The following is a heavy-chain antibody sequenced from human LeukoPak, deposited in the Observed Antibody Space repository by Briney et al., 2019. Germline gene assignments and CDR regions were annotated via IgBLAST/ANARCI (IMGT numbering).Heavy chain of an antibody. CDR2: ISTYNGNT. D-gene: IGHD3-9*01. Sequence: ASVKVSCKASGYTFTSYGIIWVRQAPGQGLEWMGWISTYNGNTNYAQKLQGRVTLTTDTSTNTAYMELRSLRSDDTAVYYCARAPDYDILTGIANAFDIWGQGTMVTVSS. V-gene: IGHV1-18*01. CDR1: GYTFTSYG. J-gene: IGHJ3*02. CDR3: ARAPDYDILTGIANAFDI.